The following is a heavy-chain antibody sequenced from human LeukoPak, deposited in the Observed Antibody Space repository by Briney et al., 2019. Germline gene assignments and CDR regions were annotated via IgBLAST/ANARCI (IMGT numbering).Heavy chain of an antibody. J-gene: IGHJ6*03. Sequence: GGSLRLSCAASGFTFSSYAMSWVRQAPGKGLEWVSTIYNSGGGTYYADSVKGRFTISRDNPQNTLYLQMNSLTDEDTAVDYCAKRYYDLDVWGKGTTVTVSS. CDR2: IYNSGGGT. CDR1: GFTFSSYA. CDR3: AKRYYDLDV. V-gene: IGHV3-23*01.